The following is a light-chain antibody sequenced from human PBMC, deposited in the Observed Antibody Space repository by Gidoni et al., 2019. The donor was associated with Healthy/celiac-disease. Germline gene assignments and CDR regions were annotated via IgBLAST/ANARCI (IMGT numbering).Light chain of an antibody. V-gene: IGLV6-57*02. CDR3: HSYDSTNVV. CDR2: EDN. CDR1: SCSIASNY. J-gene: IGLJ2*01. Sequence: NFMLTQPHSVSESPGKTVTISCTGSSCSIASNYVQWYQQRPASAPITVIYEDNQRPSGVPDRFSGSIDSSSSSASLTISGLKTEDEAEYCCHSYDSTNVVFGGGTKLTVL.